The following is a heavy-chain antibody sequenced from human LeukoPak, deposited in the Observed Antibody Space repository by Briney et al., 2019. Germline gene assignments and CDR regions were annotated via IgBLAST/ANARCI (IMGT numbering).Heavy chain of an antibody. Sequence: PSETLSLTCTVSGGSIDSRSFYWDWIRQPPGKGLEWIGSIHYSGIAYYNPSLKSRVTMSVDTSKNQFSLNLNSVTAADTAVYYCATRSDIATAGIRWIDPWGQGTLVTVSS. CDR3: ATRSDIATAGIRWIDP. CDR2: IHYSGIA. J-gene: IGHJ5*02. V-gene: IGHV4-39*07. CDR1: GGSIDSRSFY. D-gene: IGHD6-13*01.